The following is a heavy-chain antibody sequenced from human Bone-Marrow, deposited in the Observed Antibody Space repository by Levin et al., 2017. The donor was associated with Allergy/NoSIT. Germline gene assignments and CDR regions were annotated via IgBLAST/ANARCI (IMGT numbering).Heavy chain of an antibody. CDR2: SDWDDHD. CDR1: GFSLGFAGQR. J-gene: IGHJ4*02. D-gene: IGHD4-17*01. V-gene: IGHV2-70*04. Sequence: SGPTLVKPTQTLTLTCSFSGFSLGFAGQRVSWIRQPPGKALEWLARSDWDDHDFYSPSLRTRLTISKDTSKPQVALTMTNMDPVDTATYYCARMADYGDYDDQYFDYWGPGILVTVSS. CDR3: ARMADYGDYDDQYFDY.